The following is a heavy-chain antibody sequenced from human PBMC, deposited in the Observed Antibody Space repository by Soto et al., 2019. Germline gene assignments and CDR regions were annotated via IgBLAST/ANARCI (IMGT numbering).Heavy chain of an antibody. CDR1: GFTFSSYA. J-gene: IGHJ6*02. Sequence: PGGSLRLSCAASGFTFSSYAMSWVRQAPGKGLEWVSAISGSGGSTYYADSVKGRFTISRDNSKNTLYLQMNSLRAEDTAVYYCACVPREMVDYPLTVIMDVWGQGTTVTVSS. D-gene: IGHD4-4*01. CDR2: ISGSGGST. V-gene: IGHV3-23*01. CDR3: ACVPREMVDYPLTVIMDV.